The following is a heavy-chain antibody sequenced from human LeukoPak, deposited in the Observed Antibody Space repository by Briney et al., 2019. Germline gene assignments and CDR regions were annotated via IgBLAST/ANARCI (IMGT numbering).Heavy chain of an antibody. CDR2: INPSGGST. Sequence: ASVKVSCRSSGYTFTSYYMYWVRQAPGQGLEWMGIINPSGGSTSYAQKFQGRVTMTRDTSTSTVYMELSSLRSEDTAVYYCARDSGMVRGTVDYWGQGTLVTVSS. V-gene: IGHV1-46*01. D-gene: IGHD3-10*01. CDR1: GYTFTSYY. J-gene: IGHJ4*02. CDR3: ARDSGMVRGTVDY.